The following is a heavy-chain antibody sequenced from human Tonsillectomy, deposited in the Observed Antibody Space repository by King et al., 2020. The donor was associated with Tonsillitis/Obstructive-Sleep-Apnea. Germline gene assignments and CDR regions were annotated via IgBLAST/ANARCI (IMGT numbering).Heavy chain of an antibody. CDR3: ARIADTAMASYYYYYYMDV. Sequence: VTLKESGPVLVKPTETLTLTCTVSGFSLSNARMGVTWIRQPPGKALEWLAHIFSNYEKSYSTSLKSRLTISKDTSKSPVVLIMTNMDPVDPATYYCARIADTAMASYYYYYYMDVWGKGTTVTVSS. D-gene: IGHD5-18*01. CDR1: GFSLSNARMG. J-gene: IGHJ6*03. CDR2: IFSNYEK. V-gene: IGHV2-26*01.